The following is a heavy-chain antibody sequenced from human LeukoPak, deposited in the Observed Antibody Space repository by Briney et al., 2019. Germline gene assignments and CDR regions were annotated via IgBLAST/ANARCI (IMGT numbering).Heavy chain of an antibody. CDR1: GGSISSSSYY. CDR3: ARTTIFGLYYFDY. D-gene: IGHD3-9*01. CDR2: IYYSGST. Sequence: SETLSLTCTVSGGSISSSSYYWGWIRQPPGKGLEWIGSIYYSGSTYYNPSLKSRVTISVDTSKNQFSLKLSSVTAADTAVYYCARTTIFGLYYFDYWGQGTLVTVSS. J-gene: IGHJ4*02. V-gene: IGHV4-39*07.